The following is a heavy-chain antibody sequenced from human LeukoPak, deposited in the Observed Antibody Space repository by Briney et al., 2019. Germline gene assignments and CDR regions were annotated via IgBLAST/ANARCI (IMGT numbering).Heavy chain of an antibody. J-gene: IGHJ3*02. Sequence: ASVKVSCKASGYTFTGYYMHWVRQAPGQGLEWMGWINPNSGGTNYAQKFQGRVTMTRDTSISTAYMELSRLRSDDTAVYYCAREWTAYDAFDIWGQGTMVTVSS. CDR1: GYTFTGYY. V-gene: IGHV1-2*02. D-gene: IGHD3/OR15-3a*01. CDR3: AREWTAYDAFDI. CDR2: INPNSGGT.